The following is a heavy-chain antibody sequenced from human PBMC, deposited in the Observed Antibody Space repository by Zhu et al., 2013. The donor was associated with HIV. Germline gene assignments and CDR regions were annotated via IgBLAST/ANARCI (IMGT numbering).Heavy chain of an antibody. D-gene: IGHD2-21*01. CDR3: ARGRAYCGDDCEWRQWYFDL. CDR2: MNPTSGNA. V-gene: IGHV1-8*01. CDR1: GYTFTVYD. J-gene: IGHJ2*01. Sequence: QVQMVQSGAEVKKPGASVKVSCKASGYTFTVYDFNWMRQATGQGLEWMGWMNPTSGNAGYARKFQGRVTLTRDTSTSTAYMELSSLTSEDTAVYYCARGRAYCGDDCEWRQWYFDLWGRGTLVTVSS.